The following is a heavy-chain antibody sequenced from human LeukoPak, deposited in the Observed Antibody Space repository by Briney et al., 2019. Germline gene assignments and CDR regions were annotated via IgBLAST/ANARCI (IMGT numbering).Heavy chain of an antibody. CDR1: GFTFSSYG. CDR2: ISYDGSNK. CDR3: AKEGRIAVAHGFDY. J-gene: IGHJ4*02. V-gene: IGHV3-30*18. Sequence: GGSLRLSCAASGFTFSSYGMHWVRRAPGKGLEWVAVISYDGSNKYYADSVKGRFTISRDNSKNTLYLQMNSLRAEDTAVYYCAKEGRIAVAHGFDYWGQGTLVTVSS. D-gene: IGHD6-19*01.